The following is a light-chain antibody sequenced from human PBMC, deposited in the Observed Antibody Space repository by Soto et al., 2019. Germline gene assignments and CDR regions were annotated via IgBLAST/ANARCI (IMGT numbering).Light chain of an antibody. CDR2: DVS. Sequence: QSALTQPASVSGSPGQSITLSCTGTSSDVGAYNFVSWYQQHPGKVPTLMIFDVSSRPSGVSDRFSGSKSGNTASLTISGLQAEDEGYYYCSSYTSSRTHVFESGTKVTVL. J-gene: IGLJ1*01. CDR3: SSYTSSRTHV. CDR1: SSDVGAYNF. V-gene: IGLV2-14*03.